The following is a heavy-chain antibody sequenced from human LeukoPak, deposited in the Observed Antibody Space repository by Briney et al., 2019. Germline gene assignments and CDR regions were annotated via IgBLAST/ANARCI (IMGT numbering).Heavy chain of an antibody. CDR3: ARDKNYGSGSYCQH. J-gene: IGHJ1*01. Sequence: GGSLKLSCAAPGFPFSSYGMHWVRQAPGKGLEWVAVIWYDGSNKYYADSVKGRFTISRDNSKNTLYLQMNSLRAEDTAVYYCARDKNYGSGSYCQHWGQGTLVTVSS. CDR2: IWYDGSNK. V-gene: IGHV3-33*01. D-gene: IGHD3-10*01. CDR1: GFPFSSYG.